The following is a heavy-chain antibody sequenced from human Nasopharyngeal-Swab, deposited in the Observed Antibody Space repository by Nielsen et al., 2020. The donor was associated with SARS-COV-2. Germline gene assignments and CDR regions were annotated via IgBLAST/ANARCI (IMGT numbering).Heavy chain of an antibody. D-gene: IGHD6-19*01. Sequence: GESLKISCAASGFTFSSYWMSWVRQAPGKGLEWVANIKQDGSEKYYVDSVKGRFTISRDNAKNSLYPQMNSLRAEDTAVYYCARVGAVAGDSDYWGQGTLVTVSS. CDR1: GFTFSSYW. CDR3: ARVGAVAGDSDY. CDR2: IKQDGSEK. V-gene: IGHV3-7*04. J-gene: IGHJ4*02.